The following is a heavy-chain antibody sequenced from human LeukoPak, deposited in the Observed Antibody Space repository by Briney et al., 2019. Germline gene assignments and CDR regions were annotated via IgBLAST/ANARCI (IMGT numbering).Heavy chain of an antibody. Sequence: SETLSLTCAVNGGSFCGYYWSWIRQPQGKGMEWIGEINHSGSTNYNPSLKSRVTISVDTSKNQFSLKLSSVTAADTAVYYCARGNTRPVVVITSAEYFQHWGQGTLVTVSS. CDR2: INHSGST. D-gene: IGHD3-22*01. V-gene: IGHV4-34*01. J-gene: IGHJ1*01. CDR1: GGSFCGYY. CDR3: ARGNTRPVVVITSAEYFQH.